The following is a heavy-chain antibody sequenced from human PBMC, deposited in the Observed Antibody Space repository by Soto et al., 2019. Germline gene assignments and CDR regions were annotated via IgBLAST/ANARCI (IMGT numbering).Heavy chain of an antibody. V-gene: IGHV4-39*01. CDR1: GDSIINDPYY. CDR2: FYYSAGP. D-gene: IGHD6-19*01. CDR3: ARLPRAVTGRYYFDF. Sequence: QPRLQESGPGLVKPSETRSLTCTVSGDSIINDPYYWGWIRQPPGKGLEWIGSFYYSAGPYYNPSLKSRITIYANSSKNQFSLTLSSVTAADAAVYYCARLPRAVTGRYYFDFWGQGTLVSVSS. J-gene: IGHJ4*02.